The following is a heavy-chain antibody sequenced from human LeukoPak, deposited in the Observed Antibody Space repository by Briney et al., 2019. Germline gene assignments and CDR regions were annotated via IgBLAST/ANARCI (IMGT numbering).Heavy chain of an antibody. CDR1: GGSISSYY. V-gene: IGHV4-4*07. D-gene: IGHD3-22*01. CDR2: IYTSGST. CDR3: ARAPNLIGIDAFDI. Sequence: SETLSLTCTVSGGSISSYYWSWIRQPAGKGLEWIGRIYTSGSTNYNPSLKSRVTISVDTSKNQFSLKLSSVTAADTAVYYCARAPNLIGIDAFDIWGQGTMVTVSS. J-gene: IGHJ3*02.